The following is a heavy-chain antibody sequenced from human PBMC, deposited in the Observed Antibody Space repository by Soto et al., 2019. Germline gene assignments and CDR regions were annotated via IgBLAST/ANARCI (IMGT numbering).Heavy chain of an antibody. CDR2: IRDKGNGYET. V-gene: IGHV3-73*01. Sequence: EVQLVESGGGLVQPGESLRLSCAGSGFSFSGSAIHWVRQASGKGLEWVARIRDKGNGYETGYAASVKGRFTISRDDSKNTAFLQMSSMSTEDTAVYYCAKLDAPGDRALDVWGQETMVTVSS. J-gene: IGHJ3*01. CDR3: AKLDAPGDRALDV. D-gene: IGHD3-3*02. CDR1: GFSFSGSA.